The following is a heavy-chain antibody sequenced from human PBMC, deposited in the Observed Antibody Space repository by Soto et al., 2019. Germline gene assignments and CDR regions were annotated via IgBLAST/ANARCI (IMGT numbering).Heavy chain of an antibody. D-gene: IGHD2-2*01. V-gene: IGHV6-1*01. CDR1: GDSVSSNSAA. J-gene: IGHJ3*02. Sequence: PSQPLSLTCAISGDSVSSNSAAWNWIRQSPSRGLEWLGRTYYRSKWYNDYAASVKSRITINPDTSKNQFSLQLNSVTPEDTAVYYCARVWGYCSSTSCSAFDIWGQGTMVTVSS. CDR3: ARVWGYCSSTSCSAFDI. CDR2: TYYRSKWYN.